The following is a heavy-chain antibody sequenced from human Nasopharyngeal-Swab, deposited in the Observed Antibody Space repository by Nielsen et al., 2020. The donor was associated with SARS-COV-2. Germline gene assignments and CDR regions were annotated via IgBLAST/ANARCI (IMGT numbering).Heavy chain of an antibody. Sequence: GGSLRLSCAAPALTLNNYAVAWVRQAPGKGLEWLSGINGVGAAYYADSVKGRFTVSRDYSNDTVSLQMDGLRVEDTAVYYCAKALLSWNDRIDLWGQGTLVTVSS. J-gene: IGHJ5*02. D-gene: IGHD1-1*01. CDR2: INGVGAA. CDR3: AKALLSWNDRIDL. V-gene: IGHV3-23*01. CDR1: ALTLNNYA.